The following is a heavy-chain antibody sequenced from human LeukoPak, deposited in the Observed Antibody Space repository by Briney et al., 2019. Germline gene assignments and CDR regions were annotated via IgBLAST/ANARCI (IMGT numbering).Heavy chain of an antibody. J-gene: IGHJ3*02. CDR3: ARDRRWRYQLLSDDAFDI. CDR1: GGSISSYY. CDR2: IYYSGST. Sequence: SGTLSLTCTVSGGSISSYYWSWIRQPPGKGLEWIGYIYYSGSTNYNPSLKSRVTISVDTSKNQFSLKLSSVTAADTAVYYCARDRRWRYQLLSDDAFDIWGQGTMVTVSS. V-gene: IGHV4-59*01. D-gene: IGHD2-2*01.